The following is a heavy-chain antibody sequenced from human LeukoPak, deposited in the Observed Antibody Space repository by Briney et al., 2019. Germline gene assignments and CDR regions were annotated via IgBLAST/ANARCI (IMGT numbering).Heavy chain of an antibody. Sequence: ALVKVSCKTSGYTFTIYDINWVRQATGRGLEWMGWMNPKSGATGYAQKFQGRVTMTRDTSISTAYMELSSLTSDDTAVYYCARGFSDYDGTDYAFSYYWGQGTLVTVSS. J-gene: IGHJ4*02. CDR2: MNPKSGAT. V-gene: IGHV1-8*01. CDR1: GYTFTIYD. CDR3: ARGFSDYDGTDYAFSYY. D-gene: IGHD3-22*01.